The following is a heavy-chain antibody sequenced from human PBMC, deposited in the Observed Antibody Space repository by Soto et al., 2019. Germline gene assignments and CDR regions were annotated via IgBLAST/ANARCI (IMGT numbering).Heavy chain of an antibody. V-gene: IGHV2-5*02. Sequence: QITLKESAPTRVKPTQTLTLTCTFSGFSLTSRPMGVGWIRQPPGKALEWLAFIYWDDDKRYSPSLRSRLTITKDTSGNQVVLTMTNIDPVDTATYYCAHRLSGYNWNGGYFDYWGQGALVTVSS. J-gene: IGHJ4*02. CDR1: GFSLTSRPMG. CDR3: AHRLSGYNWNGGYFDY. D-gene: IGHD1-1*01. CDR2: IYWDDDK.